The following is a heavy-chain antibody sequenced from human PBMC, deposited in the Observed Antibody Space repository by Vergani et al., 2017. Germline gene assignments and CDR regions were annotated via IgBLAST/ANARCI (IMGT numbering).Heavy chain of an antibody. CDR1: GGSISSYY. CDR3: AGAVVPAARYYYYYMDV. J-gene: IGHJ6*03. V-gene: IGHV4-59*01. CDR2: IYYSGST. Sequence: QVQLQESGPGLVKPSETLSLTCTVSGGSISSYYWSWIRQPPGKGLEWIGYIYYSGSTNYNPSLKSRVTISVDTSKNQFSLKLSSVTAADTAVYYCAGAVVPAARYYYYYMDVWGKGTTVTVSS. D-gene: IGHD2-2*01.